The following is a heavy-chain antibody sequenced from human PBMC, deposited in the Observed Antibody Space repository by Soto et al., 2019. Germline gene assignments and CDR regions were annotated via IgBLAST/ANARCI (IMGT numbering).Heavy chain of an antibody. CDR3: ARDFLPRYRCSYYLDY. V-gene: IGHV3-30-3*01. J-gene: IGHJ4*02. CDR2: ISYDGSNK. D-gene: IGHD2-15*01. CDR1: GFTFSSYA. Sequence: GGSLRLSCAASGFTFSSYAMHWVRQAPGKGLEWVAVISYDGSNKYYADSVKGRFTISRDNSKNTLYLQMNSLRAEDTAVYYCARDFLPRYRCSYYLDYWGQGTLVTVSS.